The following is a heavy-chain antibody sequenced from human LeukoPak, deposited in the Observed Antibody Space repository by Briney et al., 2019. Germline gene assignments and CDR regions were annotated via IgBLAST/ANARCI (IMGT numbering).Heavy chain of an antibody. Sequence: GGSLRLSCAASGFTFSSYAMSWVRQAPGKGLEWVSAISGSGGSTHYADSVKGRFTISRDNSKNTLFLRMNSLRAEDTAVYYCAKGVGYYYYYGMDVWGQGTTVTVSS. CDR2: ISGSGGST. CDR1: GFTFSSYA. J-gene: IGHJ6*02. V-gene: IGHV3-23*01. CDR3: AKGVGYYYYYGMDV. D-gene: IGHD2-15*01.